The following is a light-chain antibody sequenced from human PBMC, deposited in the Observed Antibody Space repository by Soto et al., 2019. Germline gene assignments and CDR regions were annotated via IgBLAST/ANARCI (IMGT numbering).Light chain of an antibody. Sequence: EIVLTQSPGTLSLSPGERATLSCRASQTVNNNYVAWYQQKPGQAPRLLIYDASNRATGIPARFSGRGSGTDFTLTISSLEPEDFAVYYCQKRSNLLTLGGGTKVDSK. V-gene: IGKV3-11*01. CDR3: QKRSNLLT. CDR1: QTVNNNY. J-gene: IGKJ4*01. CDR2: DAS.